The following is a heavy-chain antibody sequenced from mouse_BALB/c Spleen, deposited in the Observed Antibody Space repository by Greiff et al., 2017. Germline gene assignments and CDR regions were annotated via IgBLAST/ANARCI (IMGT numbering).Heavy chain of an antibody. CDR1: GFTFSSYT. CDR3: ARDNYGPFAY. D-gene: IGHD1-2*01. Sequence: EVHLVESGGGLVQPGGSLKLSCAASGFTFSSYTMSWVRQTPEKRLEWVAYISNGGGSTYYPDSVKGRFTISRDNAKNNLYLQMSSLKSEDTAMYYCARDNYGPFAYWGQGTLVTVSA. V-gene: IGHV5-12-2*01. J-gene: IGHJ3*01. CDR2: ISNGGGST.